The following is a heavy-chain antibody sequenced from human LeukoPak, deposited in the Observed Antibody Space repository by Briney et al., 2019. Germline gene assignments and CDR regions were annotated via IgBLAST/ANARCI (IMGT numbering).Heavy chain of an antibody. Sequence: GGSLRLSCAASGFTFSSYWMSWVRQAPGKGLEWVSGISWNSGIIAYADSVKGRFTISRDNAKNSLYLQMNSLRTEDTALYYCAKDIVAYSYYYGVDVWGQGTTVTVSS. CDR3: AKDIVAYSYYYGVDV. J-gene: IGHJ6*02. D-gene: IGHD3-16*01. CDR2: ISWNSGII. V-gene: IGHV3-9*01. CDR1: GFTFSSYW.